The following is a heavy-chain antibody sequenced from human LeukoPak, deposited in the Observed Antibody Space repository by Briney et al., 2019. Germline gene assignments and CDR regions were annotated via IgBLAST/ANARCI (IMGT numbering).Heavy chain of an antibody. D-gene: IGHD3/OR15-3a*01. CDR2: IYYSGST. CDR3: ARGDWYYYYYYMDV. Sequence: SETLSLTCSVSGGSISRSSYYWGWIRQPPGKGLEWIGSIYYSGSTYYNPSLKSRVTISVDTSKNQFSLKLSSVTAADTAVYYCARGDWYYYYYYMDVWGKGTTVTISS. V-gene: IGHV4-39*07. CDR1: GGSISRSSYY. J-gene: IGHJ6*03.